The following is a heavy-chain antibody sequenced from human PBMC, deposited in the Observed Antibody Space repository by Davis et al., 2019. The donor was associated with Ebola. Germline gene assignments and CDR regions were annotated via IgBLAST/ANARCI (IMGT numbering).Heavy chain of an antibody. D-gene: IGHD1-26*01. CDR2: ISAYNGNT. CDR1: SYTFTSYG. J-gene: IGHJ5*01. V-gene: IGHV1-18*01. Sequence: ASVKVSCQASSYTFTSYGISWVRQAPGKGLEWMGWISAYNGNTNYAQKLQGRVTMTTNTSRSTAYMELRSLRSDDTAVYYCAREAGATTRIYDSWGQGTLVTVSS. CDR3: AREAGATTRIYDS.